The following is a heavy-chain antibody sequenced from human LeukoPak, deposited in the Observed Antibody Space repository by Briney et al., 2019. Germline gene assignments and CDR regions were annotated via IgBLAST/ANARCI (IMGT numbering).Heavy chain of an antibody. CDR2: INHSGST. CDR3: ASSVVRGGLEHY. V-gene: IGHV4-39*07. D-gene: IGHD3-10*01. J-gene: IGHJ4*02. CDR1: GGSISSSSYN. Sequence: SETLPLTCTVSGGSISSSSYNWGWIRQPPGKGLEWIGEINHSGSTNYNPSLKSRVTISVDTSKNQFSLKLSSVTAADTAVYYCASSVVRGGLEHYWGQGTLVTVSS.